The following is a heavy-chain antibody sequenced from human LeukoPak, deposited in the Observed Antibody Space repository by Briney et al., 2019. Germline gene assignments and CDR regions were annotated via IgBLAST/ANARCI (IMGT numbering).Heavy chain of an antibody. Sequence: QTSETLSLTCTVAGGSISSSGYYWGWIRQAPGKGLEWVSAISGSGGSTYYADSVKGRFTISRDNSKNTLYLQMNSLRAEDTAVYYCAKGHCSSTSCYIGDYFDYWGQGTLVTVSS. CDR3: AKGHCSSTSCYIGDYFDY. J-gene: IGHJ4*02. D-gene: IGHD2-2*02. V-gene: IGHV3-23*01. CDR2: ISGSGGST. CDR1: GGSISSSGYY.